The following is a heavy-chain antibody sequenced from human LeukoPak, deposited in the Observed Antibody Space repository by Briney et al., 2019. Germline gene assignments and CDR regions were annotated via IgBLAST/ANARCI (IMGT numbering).Heavy chain of an antibody. J-gene: IGHJ4*02. CDR1: GFAFRSYA. CDR2: SGGSGTGS. CDR3: AKDLPGTGAYDY. Sequence: PVGALRLCCAASGFAFRSYALSRVRQAPGKGLEWVTASGGSGTGSYYAGSVKGSFTHTSDNSKNPLYLQMNSLRAEDTAVYYCAKDLPGTGAYDYWGQGALVTVSS. V-gene: IGHV3-23*01. D-gene: IGHD1-7*01.